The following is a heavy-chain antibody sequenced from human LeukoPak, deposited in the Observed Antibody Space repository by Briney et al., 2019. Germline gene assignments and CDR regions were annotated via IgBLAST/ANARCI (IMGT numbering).Heavy chain of an antibody. Sequence: GGSLRLSCAASGFTFSSYAMSWVRQAPGKGLEWVSAISGSGGSKYYADSVKGRFTISRDNSKNTLYLQMNSLRAEDTAVYYFASRAPYYYRPRIDYWGQRTLVTVSS. V-gene: IGHV3-23*01. J-gene: IGHJ4*02. CDR3: ASRAPYYYRPRIDY. D-gene: IGHD3-10*01. CDR2: ISGSGGSK. CDR1: GFTFSSYA.